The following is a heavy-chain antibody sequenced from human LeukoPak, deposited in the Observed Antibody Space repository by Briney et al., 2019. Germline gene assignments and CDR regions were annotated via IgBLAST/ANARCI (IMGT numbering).Heavy chain of an antibody. J-gene: IGHJ6*02. CDR3: ARDRYDFWSGFPTDYYYGMDV. CDR1: GGSISSYY. D-gene: IGHD3-3*01. CDR2: IYYSGTT. Sequence: PSETLSLTCTVSGGSISSYYWSWIRQPPGKGLEWIGYIYYSGTTNYNPSLKSRVTMSVDTSKNQFSLKLSSVTAADTAVYYCARDRYDFWSGFPTDYYYGMDVWGQGTTVTVSS. V-gene: IGHV4-59*12.